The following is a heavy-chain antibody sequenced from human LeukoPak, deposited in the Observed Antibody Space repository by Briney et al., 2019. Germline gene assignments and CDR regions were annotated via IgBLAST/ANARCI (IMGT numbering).Heavy chain of an antibody. CDR1: GGSISSYY. Sequence: SETLSLTCTVSGGSISSYYWSWIRQPAGKGLEWIGRIYTSGSTNYNPSLKSRVTMSVDTSKNQFSLKLSSVTAADTAVYYCARDVKAAAGPTRAYYYYYYGMDVWAKGPRSPSP. D-gene: IGHD6-13*01. CDR2: IYTSGST. CDR3: ARDVKAAAGPTRAYYYYYYGMDV. V-gene: IGHV4-4*07. J-gene: IGHJ6*02.